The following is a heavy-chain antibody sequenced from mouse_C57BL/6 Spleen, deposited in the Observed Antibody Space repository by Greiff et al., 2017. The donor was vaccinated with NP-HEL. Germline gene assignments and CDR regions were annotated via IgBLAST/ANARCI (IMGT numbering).Heavy chain of an antibody. V-gene: IGHV1-5*01. CDR3: TRTMGWLLRDYYAMDY. CDR2: IYPGNSDT. CDR1: GYTFTSYW. D-gene: IGHD2-3*01. Sequence: EVQLQQSGTVLARPGASVKMSCKTSGYTFTSYWMHWVKQRPGQGLEWIGAIYPGNSDTSYNQKFKGKAKLTAVTSASTAYMELSSLTNEDSAVYYCTRTMGWLLRDYYAMDYWGQGTSVTVSS. J-gene: IGHJ4*01.